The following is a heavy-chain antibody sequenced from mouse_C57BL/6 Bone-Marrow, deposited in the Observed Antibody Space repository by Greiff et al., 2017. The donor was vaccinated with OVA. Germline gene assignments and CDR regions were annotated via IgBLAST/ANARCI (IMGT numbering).Heavy chain of an antibody. CDR2: SRNKANDYTT. V-gene: IGHV7-1*01. D-gene: IGHD2-3*01. CDR3: ARDVYDGYPHWYFDV. CDR1: GFTFSDFY. J-gene: IGHJ1*03. Sequence: EVKLVESGGGLVQSGRSLRLSCATSGFTFSDFYMEWVRQAPGKGLEWIAASRNKANDYTTVYSASVKGRFIVSRDTSQSILYLQMNALRAEDTAIYYCARDVYDGYPHWYFDVWGTGTTVTVSS.